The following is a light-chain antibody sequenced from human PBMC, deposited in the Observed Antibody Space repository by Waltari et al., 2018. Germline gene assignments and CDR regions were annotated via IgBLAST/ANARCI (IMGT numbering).Light chain of an antibody. CDR2: AVS. V-gene: IGLV2-23*02. J-gene: IGLJ2*01. Sequence: QSALTQPASVSGSPGQSITISCTGTSSDVGNYKRVSWYQQHPVKAPKLMIYAVSKRPSGVSDRFSGSKSGDMASLTISGLQPEDEAEDFCSSYAGSSKGVFGGGTKVTVL. CDR1: SSDVGNYKR. CDR3: SSYAGSSKGV.